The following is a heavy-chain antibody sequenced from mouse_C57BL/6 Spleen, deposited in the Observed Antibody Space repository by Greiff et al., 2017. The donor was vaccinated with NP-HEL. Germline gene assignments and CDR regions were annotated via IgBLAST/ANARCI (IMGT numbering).Heavy chain of an antibody. J-gene: IGHJ2*01. CDR2: IYPGSGNT. D-gene: IGHD2-1*01. Sequence: QVQLKQSGAELVRPGASVKLSCKASGYTFTDYYINWVKQRPGQGLEWIARIYPGSGNTYYNEKFKGKATLTADKSSSTAYMQLSSLTSEDSAVYFCASPYGNYRGPFDYWGQGTTLTVSS. CDR1: GYTFTDYY. CDR3: ASPYGNYRGPFDY. V-gene: IGHV1-76*01.